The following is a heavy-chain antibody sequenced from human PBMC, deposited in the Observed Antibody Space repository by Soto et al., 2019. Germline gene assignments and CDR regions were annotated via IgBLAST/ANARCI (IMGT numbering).Heavy chain of an antibody. CDR2: IYYSGST. CDR1: GGSISSYY. CDR3: ARWGSTAFGY. J-gene: IGHJ4*02. V-gene: IGHV4-59*01. D-gene: IGHD3-16*01. Sequence: NPSETLSLTCTVSGGSISSYYWSWIRQPPGKGLEWIGYIYYSGSTNYNPSLKSRVTISVDTSKNQFSLKLSSVTAADTAVYYCARWGSTAFGYWGQGTLVTVSS.